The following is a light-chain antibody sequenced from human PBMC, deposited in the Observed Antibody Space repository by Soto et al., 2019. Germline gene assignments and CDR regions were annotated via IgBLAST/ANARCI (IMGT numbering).Light chain of an antibody. CDR2: DVT. CDR3: CSHAGSYTYV. Sequence: QSMLSDPRSLSWSPGHSLTISCPGTSSVVGGYNYVSWYQQHPGKVPKLMIYDVTKRPSGVPDRFSGSKSGNTASLTISGLQSEDEADYYCCSHAGSYTYVFGTGTKVTVL. CDR1: SSVVGGYNY. J-gene: IGLJ1*01. V-gene: IGLV2-11*01.